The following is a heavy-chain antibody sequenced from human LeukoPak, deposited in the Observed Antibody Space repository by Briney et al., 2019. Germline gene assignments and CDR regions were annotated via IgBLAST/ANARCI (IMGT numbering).Heavy chain of an antibody. J-gene: IGHJ6*02. CDR1: GFTFSSYG. Sequence: GGSLRLSCAASGFTFSSYGMHWVRQATGKGLGWVSSVDTAGDAYYAASSVRGRFTISTENAKNSLYLQMNSLTDGDTAVYYSARETPLAGPNGDFYGMDVWGQGTTVTVSS. V-gene: IGHV3-13*01. D-gene: IGHD6-19*01. CDR3: ARETPLAGPNGDFYGMDV. CDR2: VDTAGDA.